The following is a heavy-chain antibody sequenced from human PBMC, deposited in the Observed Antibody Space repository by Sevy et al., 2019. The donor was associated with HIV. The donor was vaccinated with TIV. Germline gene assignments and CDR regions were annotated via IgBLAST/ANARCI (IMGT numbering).Heavy chain of an antibody. CDR1: GVTFSGYA. D-gene: IGHD6-13*01. CDR2: IVPSFDLS. Sequence: ASVKVSCKASGVTFSGYAINWVRQTPGQGLEWMGWIVPSFDLSKYAQMFQGRVTFTADESTDTAYMKLSSLSSDDTAVYYCARPQRPSGYSSSGDAFDVWGQGTMVTVSS. V-gene: IGHV1-69*13. J-gene: IGHJ3*01. CDR3: ARPQRPSGYSSSGDAFDV.